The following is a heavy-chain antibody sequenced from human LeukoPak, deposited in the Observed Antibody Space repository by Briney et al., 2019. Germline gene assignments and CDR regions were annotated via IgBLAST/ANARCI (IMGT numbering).Heavy chain of an antibody. CDR3: AKDGDTSGYYSSYYNHMDV. CDR2: IRYDGSKK. CDR1: GFTFSSYW. J-gene: IGHJ6*03. Sequence: GGPLRLSCAASGFTFSSYWMSWVRQAPGKGLEWVAFIRYDGSKKNYADSVKGRFTISRDISKNTVYLQMNSLRADDTAVYYCAKDGDTSGYYSSYYNHMDVWGKGTSVTISS. D-gene: IGHD3-22*01. V-gene: IGHV3-30*02.